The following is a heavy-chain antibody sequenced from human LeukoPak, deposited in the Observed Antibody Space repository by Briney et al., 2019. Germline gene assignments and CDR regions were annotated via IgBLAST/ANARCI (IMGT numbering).Heavy chain of an antibody. D-gene: IGHD7-27*01. J-gene: IGHJ4*02. Sequence: GGSLRLSCAASGFSFNTYWMTWVRQAPGKGPEWVANIDQDGSVKHYVDSVKGRFTISRDNAYNSLYLHMNRLRPDDTAVYYCTTFVRWGRLVYWGQGSLVTVSS. CDR2: IDQDGSVK. CDR1: GFSFNTYW. V-gene: IGHV3-7*05. CDR3: TTFVRWGRLVY.